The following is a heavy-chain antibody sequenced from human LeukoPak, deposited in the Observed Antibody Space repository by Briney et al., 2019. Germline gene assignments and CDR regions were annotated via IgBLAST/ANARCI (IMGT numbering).Heavy chain of an antibody. CDR2: IYTSGST. V-gene: IGHV4-4*07. CDR1: GGSISSYY. J-gene: IGHJ3*02. CDR3: ARSTYYDSGGYYYHGFDI. Sequence: SETLSLTCTVSGGSISSYYWSWIRQPAGKGLEWIGRIYTSGSTNYNPSLKSRVTMSVDTSKNQFSLKLSSVTAADTAVYYCARSTYYDSGGYYYHGFDIWGQGTMVTVSS. D-gene: IGHD3-22*01.